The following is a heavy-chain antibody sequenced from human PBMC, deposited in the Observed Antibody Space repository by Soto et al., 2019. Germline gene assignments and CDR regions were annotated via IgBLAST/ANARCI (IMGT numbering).Heavy chain of an antibody. J-gene: IGHJ3*02. CDR2: ISYDGSNK. V-gene: IGHV3-30-3*01. D-gene: IGHD2-21*02. Sequence: GGSLRLSCAASGFTFSSYAMHWVRQAPGKGLEWVAVISYDGSNKYYADSVKGRFTISRDNSKNTLYLQMNSLRAEDTAVYYCARDRRAYCGGDCYSYLRIWGQGTMVTVSS. CDR1: GFTFSSYA. CDR3: ARDRRAYCGGDCYSYLRI.